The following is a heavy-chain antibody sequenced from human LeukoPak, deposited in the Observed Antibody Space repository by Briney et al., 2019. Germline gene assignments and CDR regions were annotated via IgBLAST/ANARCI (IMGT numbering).Heavy chain of an antibody. CDR1: GASISSWY. CDR3: ARETSLAGFASGLGFNY. J-gene: IGHJ4*02. CDR2: IYGSGNT. D-gene: IGHD6-19*01. V-gene: IGHV4-59*01. Sequence: SETLSLTCTVSGASISSWYWSWIRQPPGKGLEWIGYIYGSGNTNYNPSLKSRVTMSIDTSKNQFSLKLTSVTAADTATYYCARETSLAGFASGLGFNYWGQGILVTVSS.